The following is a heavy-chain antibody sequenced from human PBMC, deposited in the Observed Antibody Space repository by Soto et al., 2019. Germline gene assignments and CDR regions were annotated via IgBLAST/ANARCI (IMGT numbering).Heavy chain of an antibody. Sequence: PSQTLSLTCVISGDSVSSNRAAWNLVRQSPSRGLEWLGRTYYRSKWKKDYALSVNSRITINPDTSKNQFSLQLNSVTPEDTAVYYCVRGVDSSFDYWGQGTLVTVSS. CDR3: VRGVDSSFDY. CDR2: TYYRSKWKK. V-gene: IGHV6-1*01. CDR1: GDSVSSNRAA. J-gene: IGHJ4*02. D-gene: IGHD6-13*01.